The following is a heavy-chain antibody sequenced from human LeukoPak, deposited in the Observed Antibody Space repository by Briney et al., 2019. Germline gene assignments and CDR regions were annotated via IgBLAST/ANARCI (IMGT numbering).Heavy chain of an antibody. CDR1: GGSISSSSYY. V-gene: IGHV4-39*01. CDR3: ARKNSGSFIFDY. CDR2: IYYSGST. J-gene: IGHJ4*02. Sequence: PSETLSLTCTVSGGSISSSSYYWGWIRQPPGTGLEWIGSIYYSGSTYHNPSLKSRVTISVDTSKNQFSLNLSSVTAADTAVYYCARKNSGSFIFDYWGQGTLVTVSS. D-gene: IGHD1-26*01.